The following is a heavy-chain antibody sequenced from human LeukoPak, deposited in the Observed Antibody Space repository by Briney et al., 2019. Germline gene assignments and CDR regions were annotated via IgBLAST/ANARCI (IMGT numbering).Heavy chain of an antibody. CDR1: GFTFSSYA. V-gene: IGHV4-59*08. CDR2: IYYKGIT. D-gene: IGHD2-21*02. J-gene: IGHJ5*02. Sequence: GSLRLSCAASGFTFSSYAMSWVRQVPGKGLEWIGYIYYKGITNYNPSLKSRVSISLDTSKSQFSLKLTSVIAADTAVYYCARLVAVTGTVDWFDPWGQGTVVTVSS. CDR3: ARLVAVTGTVDWFDP.